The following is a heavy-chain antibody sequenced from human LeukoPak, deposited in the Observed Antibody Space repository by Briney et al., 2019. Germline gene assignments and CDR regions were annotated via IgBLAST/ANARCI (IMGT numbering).Heavy chain of an antibody. CDR3: ARANCSSTSCYAGRHYYYYGMDV. CDR2: INPNSGGT. V-gene: IGHV1-2*04. D-gene: IGHD2-2*01. J-gene: IGHJ6*02. Sequence: ASVTVSCKASGYTFTGYYMHWVRQAPGQGLEWMGWINPNSGGTNYAQKFQGWVTMTRDTSISTAYMELSRLRSDDTAVYYCARANCSSTSCYAGRHYYYYGMDVWGQGTTVTVSS. CDR1: GYTFTGYY.